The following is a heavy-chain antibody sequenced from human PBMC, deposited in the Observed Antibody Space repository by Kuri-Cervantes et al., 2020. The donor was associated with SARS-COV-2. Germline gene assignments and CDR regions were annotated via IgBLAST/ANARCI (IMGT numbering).Heavy chain of an antibody. Sequence: GGSLRLSCAASGFTFSSYGMHWVRQAPGKGLEWVAVIWYDGSNKYYADSVKGRFTISRDNSKNTLYLQMNSLRAEDTAVYYCARTSTTVTTYYYYYYMDVWGKGTTVTVSS. CDR3: ARTSTTVTTYYYYYYMDV. CDR2: IWYDGSNK. D-gene: IGHD4-11*01. J-gene: IGHJ6*03. V-gene: IGHV3-33*01. CDR1: GFTFSSYG.